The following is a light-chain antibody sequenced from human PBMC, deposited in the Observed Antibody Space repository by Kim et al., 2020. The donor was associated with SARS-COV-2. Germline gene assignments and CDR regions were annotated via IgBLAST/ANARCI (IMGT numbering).Light chain of an antibody. CDR2: RAS. CDR1: QSISAW. V-gene: IGKV1-5*03. CDR3: QQYNSYSPT. Sequence: DIQMTQSPSTLSASVGDRVTITCRASQSISAWLAWYQQKPGTAPNLLIYRASSLESGVPSRFSGSGSGTEFTLTITSLQPDDFATYYCQQYNSYSPTFGQGTKVEI. J-gene: IGKJ1*01.